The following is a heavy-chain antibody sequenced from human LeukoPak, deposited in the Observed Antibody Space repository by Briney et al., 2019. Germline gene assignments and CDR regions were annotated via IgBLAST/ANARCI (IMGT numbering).Heavy chain of an antibody. CDR3: ARESYVWGSYRHPGDY. D-gene: IGHD3-16*02. CDR2: XNPNSGGT. V-gene: IGHV1-2*02. J-gene: IGHJ4*02. Sequence: XMGXXNPNSGGTNYAQKFQGRVTMTRDTSISTAYMELSRLRSDDTAVYYCARESYVWGSYRHPGDYWGQGTLVTVSS.